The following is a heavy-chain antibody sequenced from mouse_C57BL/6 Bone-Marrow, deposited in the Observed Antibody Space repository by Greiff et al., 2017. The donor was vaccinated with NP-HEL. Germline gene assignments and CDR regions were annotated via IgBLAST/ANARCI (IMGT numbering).Heavy chain of an antibody. CDR1: GYTFTSYW. CDR3: ARGVITTVTPEYFEV. J-gene: IGHJ1*03. Sequence: VQLQQPGAELVKPGASVKMSCKASGYTFTSYWITWVKQRPGQGLEWIGDIYPGSGSTNYNEKFKSKATLTVDTSSSTAYMQLSSLTSEDSAVYYGARGVITTVTPEYFEVWGTGTTVTVSS. V-gene: IGHV1-55*01. CDR2: IYPGSGST. D-gene: IGHD1-1*01.